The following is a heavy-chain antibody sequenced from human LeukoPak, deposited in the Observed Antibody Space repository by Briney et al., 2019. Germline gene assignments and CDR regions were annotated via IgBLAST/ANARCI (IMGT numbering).Heavy chain of an antibody. V-gene: IGHV4-39*01. CDR1: GGSISSSSYY. J-gene: IGHJ4*02. Sequence: SETLSLTCTVSGGSISSSSYYWGWIRQPPGRGLGWIGSIYYSGSTYYNPSLKSRVTISVDTSKNQFSLKLSSVTAADTAVYYCAVTAATEVGFDYWGQGTLVTVSS. CDR3: AVTAATEVGFDY. CDR2: IYYSGST. D-gene: IGHD1-26*01.